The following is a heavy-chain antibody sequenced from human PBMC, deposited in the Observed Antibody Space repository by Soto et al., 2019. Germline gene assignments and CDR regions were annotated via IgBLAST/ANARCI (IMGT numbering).Heavy chain of an antibody. D-gene: IGHD3-16*01. V-gene: IGHV4-31*03. CDR1: GGSISSGGYY. Sequence: QVQLQESGPGLVKPSQTLSLTCTVSGGSISSGGYYWSWIRQHPVKGLKWIGYIYYSGSTYYNPALKRRVTISVDTSKNQFSLKLSSVTAADTAVYYCASSIGGVRNWFDPWGQGTLVTVSS. CDR2: IYYSGST. CDR3: ASSIGGVRNWFDP. J-gene: IGHJ5*02.